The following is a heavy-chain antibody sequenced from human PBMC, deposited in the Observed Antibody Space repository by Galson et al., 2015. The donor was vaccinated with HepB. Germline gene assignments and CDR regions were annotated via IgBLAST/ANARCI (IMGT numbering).Heavy chain of an antibody. CDR2: IYWDDDK. V-gene: IGHV2-5*02. CDR1: GFSLSTSGVA. J-gene: IGHJ4*02. D-gene: IGHD6-13*01. CDR3: ARTSLYSSSWYYFDY. Sequence: PALVKPTQTLTLTCTFSGFSLSTSGVAVGWIRQPPGKALEWLAVIYWDDDKRYSPSLESRLTITKDTSKDQVVLTMTNMDPVDTATYYCARTSLYSSSWYYFDYWGQGTLVTVSS.